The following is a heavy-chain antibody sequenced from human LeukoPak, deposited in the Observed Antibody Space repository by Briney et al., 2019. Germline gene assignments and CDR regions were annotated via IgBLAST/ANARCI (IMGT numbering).Heavy chain of an antibody. CDR1: GFTFSSYA. CDR2: ISYDGSNK. Sequence: GGSLKLSCAASGFTFSSYAMHWVRQVPGKGLEWVAVISYDGSNKYYADSVKGRFTISRDNSKNTLYLQMNSLRAEDTAVYYCARGPGYSYGYGFESFGFDYWGQGTLVTVSS. CDR3: ARGPGYSYGYGFESFGFDY. D-gene: IGHD5-18*01. J-gene: IGHJ4*02. V-gene: IGHV3-30-3*01.